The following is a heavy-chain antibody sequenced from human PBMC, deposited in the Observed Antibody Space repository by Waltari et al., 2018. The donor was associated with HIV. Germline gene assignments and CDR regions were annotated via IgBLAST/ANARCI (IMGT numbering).Heavy chain of an antibody. CDR3: ARGGIVVVTPLYYFDY. J-gene: IGHJ4*02. CDR1: GYTFRSYS. Sequence: QVPLVQYGAEGKKPGASVKVSCKASGYTFRSYSMHWVRQAPGQGLEWMGIINPRWGSTSYAQKLQGRVTMTRDTSTSTVYMELSSLRSEDTAVFYCARGGIVVVTPLYYFDYWGQGTLVTVSS. CDR2: INPRWGST. V-gene: IGHV1-46*03. D-gene: IGHD2-21*02.